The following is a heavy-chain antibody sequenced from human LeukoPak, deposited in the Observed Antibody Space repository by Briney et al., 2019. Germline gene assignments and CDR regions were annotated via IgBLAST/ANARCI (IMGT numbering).Heavy chain of an antibody. D-gene: IGHD3/OR15-3a*01. V-gene: IGHV4-39*01. Sequence: SETLSLTCTVSGGSIRSTNYYWGWIRQPPGKGLEWIGRIYYNGSSYSNPSLKSRVTISVDTSRNQFSLKLSSVTAADTAVYYCARRINFWTALSTNWFDPWGQGTLVTVSS. CDR2: IYYNGSS. J-gene: IGHJ5*02. CDR3: ARRINFWTALSTNWFDP. CDR1: GGSIRSTNYY.